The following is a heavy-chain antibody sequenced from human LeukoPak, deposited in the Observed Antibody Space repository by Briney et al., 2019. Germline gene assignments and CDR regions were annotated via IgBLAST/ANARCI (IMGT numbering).Heavy chain of an antibody. CDR3: AARNYYDSSGYYEFDY. J-gene: IGHJ4*02. D-gene: IGHD3-22*01. CDR1: GFTFSSYS. V-gene: IGHV3-21*01. Sequence: GGSLRLSCAASGFTFSSYSMNWVRQAPGKGLEWVSSISSSSSYIYYADSVKGRVTISRDNAKNSLYLQMNSLRGEDTAVYYCAARNYYDSSGYYEFDYWGQGTLVTVSS. CDR2: ISSSSSYI.